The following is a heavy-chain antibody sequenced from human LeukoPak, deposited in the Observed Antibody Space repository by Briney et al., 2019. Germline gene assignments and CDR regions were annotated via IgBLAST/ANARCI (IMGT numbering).Heavy chain of an antibody. CDR1: GGSISSYY. V-gene: IGHV4-59*08. D-gene: IGHD5-12*01. J-gene: IGHJ4*02. CDR3: ARWYSGYDVIGIAAAPKPIAFDY. CDR2: IYYSGSGST. Sequence: SETLSLTCTVSGGSISSYYWSWIRQPPGKGPEWIGYIYYSGSGSTYYNPSLKSRVTISVDTSKNQFSLKLSSVTAADTAVYYCARWYSGYDVIGIAAAPKPIAFDYWGQGTLVTVSS.